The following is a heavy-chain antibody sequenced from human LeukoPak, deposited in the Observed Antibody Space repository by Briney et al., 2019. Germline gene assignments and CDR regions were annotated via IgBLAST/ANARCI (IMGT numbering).Heavy chain of an antibody. CDR2: IYPGDSDT. CDR3: ARVAKTGYSSSSDYFDY. CDR1: GYSFTSYW. D-gene: IGHD6-6*01. Sequence: GESLKISCKGSGYSFTSYWIGWVRQMPGKGLEWMGIIYPGDSDTRYSPSFQGQVTISAGRSITTAYLQWNSLKASDTAMYYCARVAKTGYSSSSDYFDYWGQGTLVTVSS. V-gene: IGHV5-51*01. J-gene: IGHJ4*02.